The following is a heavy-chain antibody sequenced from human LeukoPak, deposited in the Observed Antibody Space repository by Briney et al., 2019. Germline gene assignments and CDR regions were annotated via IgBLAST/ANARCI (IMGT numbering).Heavy chain of an antibody. CDR2: INPNSGGT. Sequence: ASVKVSCKASGYTFTGYYMHWVRQAPGQGLEWMGWINPNSGGTNYAQKFQGRVTMTRDTYISTAYMELSRLRSDDTAVYYCAREVLVGATTTFDYWGQGTLVTVSS. V-gene: IGHV1-2*02. D-gene: IGHD1-26*01. CDR3: AREVLVGATTTFDY. CDR1: GYTFTGYY. J-gene: IGHJ4*02.